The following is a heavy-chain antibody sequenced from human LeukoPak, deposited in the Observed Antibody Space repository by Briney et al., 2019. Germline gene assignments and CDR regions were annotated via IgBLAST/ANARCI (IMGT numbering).Heavy chain of an antibody. D-gene: IGHD3-22*01. CDR1: GFTFTSYW. CDR2: IHSDGTST. J-gene: IGHJ4*02. Sequence: GESLRLSCAASGFTFTSYWMHWVRQVPGKGLVWVSRIHSDGTSTNYADSVKGRFTISRDNAKNSLYLQMNSLRAEDTAVYYCARDPSHYDSSGYLLDYWGQGTLVTVSS. CDR3: ARDPSHYDSSGYLLDY. V-gene: IGHV3-74*01.